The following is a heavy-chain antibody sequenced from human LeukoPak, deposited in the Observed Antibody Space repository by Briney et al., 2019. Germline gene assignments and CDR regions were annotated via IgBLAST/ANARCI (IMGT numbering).Heavy chain of an antibody. Sequence: WASVKVSCKASGYTFTSYYMHWVRQAPGQGLEWMGIINPSGGSTSYAQKFQGRVTMTRDMSTSTGYMELRSLRSDDTAVYYCARGLQETLAWLKALSAFDIWGQGTMVTVSS. CDR3: ARGLQETLAWLKALSAFDI. CDR2: INPSGGST. V-gene: IGHV1-46*01. D-gene: IGHD5-24*01. J-gene: IGHJ3*02. CDR1: GYTFTSYY.